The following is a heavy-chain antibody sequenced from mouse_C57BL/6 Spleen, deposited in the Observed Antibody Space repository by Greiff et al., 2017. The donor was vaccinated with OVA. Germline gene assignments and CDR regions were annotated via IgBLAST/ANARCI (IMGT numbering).Heavy chain of an antibody. D-gene: IGHD2-4*01. CDR3: TRWGLPFDY. Sequence: VQLQQSGAELVRPGASVTLSCKASGYTFTDYEMHWVKQTPVHGLAWIGAIDPETGGTAYNQKFKGKAILTADKSSSTAYMELRSLTSEDSAVYYCTRWGLPFDYWGQGTTLTVSS. V-gene: IGHV1-15*01. J-gene: IGHJ2*01. CDR1: GYTFTDYE. CDR2: IDPETGGT.